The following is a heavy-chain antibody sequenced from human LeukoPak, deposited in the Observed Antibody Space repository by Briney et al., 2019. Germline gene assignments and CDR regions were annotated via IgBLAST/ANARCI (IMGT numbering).Heavy chain of an antibody. J-gene: IGHJ4*02. Sequence: GGSLRLSCAASGFTFSSYAMNWVRQAPGKGLEWVSSISRGSDHIFYADSMKGRFTISRDNAKNSLYLQMNSLGAEDTAVYYCARPYETRGYFPDYWGQGTLVTVSS. D-gene: IGHD3-22*01. V-gene: IGHV3-21*01. CDR1: GFTFSSYA. CDR3: ARPYETRGYFPDY. CDR2: ISRGSDHI.